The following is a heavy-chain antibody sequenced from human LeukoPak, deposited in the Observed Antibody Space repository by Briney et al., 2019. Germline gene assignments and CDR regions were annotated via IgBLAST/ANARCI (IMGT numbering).Heavy chain of an antibody. CDR1: GFTFSSYW. CDR2: IKQDGSEK. D-gene: IGHD6-19*01. Sequence: PGGSLRLSCAASGFTFSSYWMSWVRQAPGKGLEWVANIKQDGSEKYYVDSVKGRFPIPRDNAKNSLYPQMNSLRAEDTAVYYCARRRSSGWYWYYWGQGTLVTVS. CDR3: ARRRSSGWYWYY. J-gene: IGHJ4*02. V-gene: IGHV3-7*01.